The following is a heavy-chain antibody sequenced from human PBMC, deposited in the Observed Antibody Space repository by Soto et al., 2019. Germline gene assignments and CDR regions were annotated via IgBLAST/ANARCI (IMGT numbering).Heavy chain of an antibody. V-gene: IGHV4-59*08. D-gene: IGHD6-13*01. CDR1: GGSISSYY. CDR3: ARTYSSSFYYFDY. CDR2: IYYSGST. J-gene: IGHJ4*02. Sequence: PSETLSLTCTVSGGSISSYYWSWIRQPPGKGLEWIGYIYYSGSTNYNPSLKSRVTISVDTSKNQFSLKLSSVTAADTAVYYCARTYSSSFYYFDYRGQRTLVTVSS.